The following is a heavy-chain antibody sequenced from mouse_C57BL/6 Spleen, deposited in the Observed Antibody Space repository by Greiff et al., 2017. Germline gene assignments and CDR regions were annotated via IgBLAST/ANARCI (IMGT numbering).Heavy chain of an antibody. Sequence: EVQGVESGGGLVKPGGSLKLSCAASGFTFSSYTMSWVRQTPEKRLEWVATISGGGGNTYYPDSVKGRFTISRDNAKNTLYLQMSSLRSEDTALYYCARHGRPDWYFDVWGTGTTVTVSS. CDR1: GFTFSSYT. V-gene: IGHV5-9*01. D-gene: IGHD2-12*01. J-gene: IGHJ1*03. CDR2: ISGGGGNT. CDR3: ARHGRPDWYFDV.